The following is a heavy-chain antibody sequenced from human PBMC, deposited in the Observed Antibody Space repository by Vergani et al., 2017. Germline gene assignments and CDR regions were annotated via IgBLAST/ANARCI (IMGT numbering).Heavy chain of an antibody. V-gene: IGHV3-48*04. CDR2: ISSSGSTI. Sequence: VQLVQSGAEVKKPGASVKVSCKASGYTFTSYAMHWVRQAPGRGLEWISYISSSGSTIDYSDSVKGRFTMSRDNAKNSLYLEMTSLRVEDTGVYYCVRDNLASIDWENYSREDKFDCWGQGTLVTVSS. CDR1: GYTFTSYA. CDR3: VRDNLASIDWENYSREDKFDC. D-gene: IGHD3-9*01. J-gene: IGHJ4*02.